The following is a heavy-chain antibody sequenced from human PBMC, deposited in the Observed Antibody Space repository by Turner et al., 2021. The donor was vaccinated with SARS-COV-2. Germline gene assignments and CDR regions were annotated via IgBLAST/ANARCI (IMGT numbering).Heavy chain of an antibody. Sequence: QVQLQDSGPGLVKPSETLSLTCTVSGGSISSYYWSWIRQPPGKGLEWIGYIYYSGRTNYNPSLKSRVTISVDTCKDQFSLKLSSVTAAETGVYYCARNRYDFWSGYYYSWFDPWGQGTLVTVSS. CDR3: ARNRYDFWSGYYYSWFDP. J-gene: IGHJ5*02. CDR1: GGSISSYY. V-gene: IGHV4-59*01. D-gene: IGHD3-3*01. CDR2: IYYSGRT.